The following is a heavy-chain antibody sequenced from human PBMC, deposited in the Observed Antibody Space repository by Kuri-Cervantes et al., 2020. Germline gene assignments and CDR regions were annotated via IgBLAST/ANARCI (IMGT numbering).Heavy chain of an antibody. Sequence: SETLSLTCTVSGGSISSYYWSWIRQPAGKGLEWIGEINHSGSTNYNPSLKSRVTISVDTSKNQFSLKLSSVTAADTAVYYCARWRLPIAAAGGFDYWGQGTLVTVSS. CDR1: GGSISSYY. J-gene: IGHJ4*02. V-gene: IGHV4-34*01. D-gene: IGHD6-13*01. CDR2: INHSGST. CDR3: ARWRLPIAAAGGFDY.